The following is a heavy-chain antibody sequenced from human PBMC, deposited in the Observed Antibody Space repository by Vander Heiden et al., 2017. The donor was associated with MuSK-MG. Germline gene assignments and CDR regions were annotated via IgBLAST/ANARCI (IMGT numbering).Heavy chain of an antibody. CDR1: GYTFTSSD. CDR2: MNPISGTT. V-gene: IGHV1-8*02. CDR3: ARSPRWYQLRFNWFDP. Sequence: QVQLVQSGAEVKKPGASVKVSCKASGYTFTSSDINWVRQATGQGLEWMGWMNPISGTTGYAQKFQCRVTMTRNTSISTAYMGLSSLRSEDTAVYYCARSPRWYQLRFNWFDPWGQGTLVTVSS. D-gene: IGHD2-2*01. J-gene: IGHJ5*02.